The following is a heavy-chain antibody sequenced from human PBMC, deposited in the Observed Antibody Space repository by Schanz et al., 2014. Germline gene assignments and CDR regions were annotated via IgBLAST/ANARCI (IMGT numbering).Heavy chain of an antibody. D-gene: IGHD6-13*01. CDR3: AKSQGSSFDS. CDR2: ISGTGGDDT. J-gene: IGHJ4*02. V-gene: IGHV3-23*01. Sequence: EVQLLESGGGLVQPGGSLRLSCASSGFSFTTYAMSWVRQAPGKGLEWVSSISGTGGDDTYYADSVKGRFTISRDNSKNTLFLQMNSLRVEDSAIYYCAKSQGSSFDSWGQGTLVTVSS. CDR1: GFSFTTYA.